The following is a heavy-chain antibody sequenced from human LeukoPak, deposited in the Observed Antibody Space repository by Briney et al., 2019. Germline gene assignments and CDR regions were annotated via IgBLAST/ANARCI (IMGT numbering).Heavy chain of an antibody. CDR1: GYTFTGYY. V-gene: IGHV1-2*02. Sequence: ASVKVSCKASGYTFTGYYMHWVRQAPGQGLEWMGWINPNSGGTNYAQKFQGRVTMTRDTSISTAYMELSRLRSDDTAVYYCASWGTSITGTTGFGYWGQGTLVTVSS. D-gene: IGHD1-20*01. CDR3: ASWGTSITGTTGFGY. J-gene: IGHJ4*02. CDR2: INPNSGGT.